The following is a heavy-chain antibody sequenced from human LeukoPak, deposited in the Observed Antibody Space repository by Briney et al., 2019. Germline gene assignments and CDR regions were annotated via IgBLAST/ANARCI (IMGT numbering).Heavy chain of an antibody. CDR1: GYSISSGYY. D-gene: IGHD1-26*01. CDR2: TYHSGST. Sequence: SETLSLTCTVSGYSISSGYYWGWIRQPPGKGLEWIGSTYHSGSTYYNPSLKSRVTISVDTSKNQFSLKLSSVTAADTAVYYCARGGSFNFYFDYWGQGTLVTVSS. CDR3: ARGGSFNFYFDY. V-gene: IGHV4-38-2*02. J-gene: IGHJ4*02.